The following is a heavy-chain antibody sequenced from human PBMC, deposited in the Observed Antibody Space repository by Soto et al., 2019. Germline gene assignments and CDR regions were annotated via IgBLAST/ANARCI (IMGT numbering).Heavy chain of an antibody. CDR1: GGSISSGGYY. D-gene: IGHD3-10*01. CDR3: ARAQSPVRQLLWFGELSNYYGMDV. J-gene: IGHJ6*02. Sequence: QVQLQESGPGLVKPSQTLSLTCTVSGGSISSGGYYWSWIRQHPGKGLEWIGYIYYSGSTYYNPSRMSRVTISVDTAKNQFALKLSSVTAADTAVYYCARAQSPVRQLLWFGELSNYYGMDVWGQGTTVTVAS. CDR2: IYYSGST. V-gene: IGHV4-31*03.